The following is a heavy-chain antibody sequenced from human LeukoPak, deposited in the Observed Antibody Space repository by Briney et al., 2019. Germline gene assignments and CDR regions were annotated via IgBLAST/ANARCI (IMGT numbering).Heavy chain of an antibody. J-gene: IGHJ6*03. CDR2: IYYSGST. CDR1: GGSISSYY. CDR3: ARLRQGYYDSSGYYWGAYYYYYYMDV. V-gene: IGHV4-59*08. D-gene: IGHD3-22*01. Sequence: SETLSLTCTVSGGSISSYYWSWIRQPPGKGLEWIGYIYYSGSTNYNPSLKSRVTISVDTSKDQFSLKLSSVTAADTAVYYCARLRQGYYDSSGYYWGAYYYYYYMDVWGKGTTVTVSS.